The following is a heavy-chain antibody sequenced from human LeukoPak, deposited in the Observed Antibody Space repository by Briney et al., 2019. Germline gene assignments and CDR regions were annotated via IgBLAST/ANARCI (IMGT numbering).Heavy chain of an antibody. J-gene: IGHJ4*02. Sequence: ASVKVSCKASGYTFTSYAMHWVRQAPGQRLEWMGWINAGNGDTKYSQKFQGRVTITRDTSASTAYMELSSLRSEDTAVYYCARDLMGLATDYWGQGTLVTVSS. D-gene: IGHD6-19*01. CDR2: INAGNGDT. CDR3: ARDLMGLATDY. CDR1: GYTFTSYA. V-gene: IGHV1-3*01.